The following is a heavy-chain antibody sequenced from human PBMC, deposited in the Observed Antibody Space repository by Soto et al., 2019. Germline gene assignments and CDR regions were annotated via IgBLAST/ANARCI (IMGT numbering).Heavy chain of an antibody. V-gene: IGHV1-2*04. Sequence: ASVQVSCKASGYTFTGYYMHWVRQAPGQGLEWMGWINPNSGGTNYAQKFQGWVTMTRDTSISTAYMELSRLRSDDTAVYYCAIRGGRNSSSADLGLDYWGQGTLVTVSS. D-gene: IGHD6-6*01. CDR1: GYTFTGYY. J-gene: IGHJ4*02. CDR3: AIRGGRNSSSADLGLDY. CDR2: INPNSGGT.